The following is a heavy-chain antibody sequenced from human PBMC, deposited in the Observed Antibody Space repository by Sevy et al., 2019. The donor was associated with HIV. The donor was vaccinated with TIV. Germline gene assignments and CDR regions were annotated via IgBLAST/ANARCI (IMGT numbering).Heavy chain of an antibody. D-gene: IGHD6-19*01. CDR2: TYYRSNWYN. Sequence: SQTLSLTCAISGYSVSSNSAPWNWIRQSPSRGLEWLGRTYYRSNWYNDYAVSLKSRITINPDTSKNQFSLQLNSVTPEDTAVYYCARGIAVAGMAFDVWGQGTMVTVSS. CDR3: ARGIAVAGMAFDV. J-gene: IGHJ3*01. V-gene: IGHV6-1*01. CDR1: GYSVSSNSAP.